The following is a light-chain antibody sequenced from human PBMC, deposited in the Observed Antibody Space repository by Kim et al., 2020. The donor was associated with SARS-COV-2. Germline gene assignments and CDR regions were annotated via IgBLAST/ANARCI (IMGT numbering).Light chain of an antibody. J-gene: IGLJ3*02. V-gene: IGLV3-21*04. CDR1: TIGSKS. Sequence: PGKTARMSCGGDTIGSKSVHWYQQKPGQAPILVIYYDTDRPSGIPERFSGSNSGNTATLTISRVEAGDEADYYCQVWDSNSDHPWVFGGGTQLTVL. CDR2: YDT. CDR3: QVWDSNSDHPWV.